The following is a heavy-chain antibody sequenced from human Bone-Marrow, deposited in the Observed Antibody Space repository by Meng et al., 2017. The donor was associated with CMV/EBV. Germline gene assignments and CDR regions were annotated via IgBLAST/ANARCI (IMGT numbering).Heavy chain of an antibody. CDR1: GFTFSSYA. D-gene: IGHD4/OR15-4a*01. Sequence: GESLKISCAASGFTFSSYAMHWVRQAPGKGLEWVAVISYDGSNKYYADSVKGRFTISRDNSKNTLYLQMNSLRAEDTAVYYCASLPTIAYYYYGMDVWGQGTTVTGSS. CDR2: ISYDGSNK. J-gene: IGHJ6*01. V-gene: IGHV3-30-3*01. CDR3: ASLPTIAYYYYGMDV.